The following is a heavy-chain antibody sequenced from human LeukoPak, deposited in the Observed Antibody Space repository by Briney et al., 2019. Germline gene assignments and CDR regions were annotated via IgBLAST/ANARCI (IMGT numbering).Heavy chain of an antibody. V-gene: IGHV3-9*03. J-gene: IGHJ4*02. CDR2: ISWNSGSI. Sequence: PGRSLRLSCAASGFTFDDYAMHWVRQAPGKGLEWVSGISWNSGSIGYADSVKGRFTISRDNAKNSLYLQMNSLRAEDMALYYCAKAGWNWNYFDYWGQGTLVTVSS. CDR1: GFTFDDYA. D-gene: IGHD1-1*01. CDR3: AKAGWNWNYFDY.